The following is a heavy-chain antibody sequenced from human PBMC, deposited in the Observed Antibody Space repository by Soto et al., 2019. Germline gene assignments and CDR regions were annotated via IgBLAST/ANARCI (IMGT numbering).Heavy chain of an antibody. D-gene: IGHD3-10*01. V-gene: IGHV4-61*08. CDR3: ARAGTMVRELGVYYYYGMDV. Sequence: SETLSLTCTVSGGSVSSGVYYWSWIRQPPGKGLEWIGYIYYSGNTNYNPSLKSRVTISVDKSKNQFSLKLSSVTAADTAVYYCARAGTMVRELGVYYYYGMDVWGQGTTVTVSS. J-gene: IGHJ6*02. CDR1: GGSVSSGVYY. CDR2: IYYSGNT.